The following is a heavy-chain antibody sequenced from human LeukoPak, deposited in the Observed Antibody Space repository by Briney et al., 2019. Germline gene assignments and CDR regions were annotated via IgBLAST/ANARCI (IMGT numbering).Heavy chain of an antibody. CDR2: IKQDGSEK. J-gene: IGHJ4*02. Sequence: SGGSLRLSCAASGFTFSSYWMSWVRQAPGKGLEWVANIKQDGSEKYYVDSVKGRFTISRDNAKSSLYLQMNSLRAEDTAVYYCARRDYGDYVWYFDYWGQGTLVTVSS. CDR3: ARRDYGDYVWYFDY. CDR1: GFTFSSYW. D-gene: IGHD4-17*01. V-gene: IGHV3-7*01.